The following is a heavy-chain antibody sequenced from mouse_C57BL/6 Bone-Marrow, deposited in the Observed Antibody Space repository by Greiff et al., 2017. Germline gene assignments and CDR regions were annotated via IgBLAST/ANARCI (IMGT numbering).Heavy chain of an antibody. CDR3: ARPSYSSDGYVDV. CDR2: IDPGSGST. CDR1: GYTFTSYW. D-gene: IGHD2-5*01. Sequence: QVQLQQPGAELVKPGASVKMSCKASGYTFTSYWITWVKQRPGQGLEWIGDIDPGSGSTNYNEKFKSKATLTVDTSASTAYLQLSSLTSEDAAVYYCARPSYSSDGYVDVWGKGTTVTVSS. J-gene: IGHJ1*03. V-gene: IGHV1-55*01.